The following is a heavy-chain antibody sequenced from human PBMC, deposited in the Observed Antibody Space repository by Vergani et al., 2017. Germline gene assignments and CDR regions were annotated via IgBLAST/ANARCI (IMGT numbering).Heavy chain of an antibody. D-gene: IGHD3-3*01. Sequence: QVQLQESGPGLVKPSETLSLTCTVSGGSISSYYWSWIRQPAGKGLEWIGRIYTSGSTNYNPSLKSRVTMSVATSKNQFSLKLSSVTAADTAVYYCARSLVGFGVVTYYYYYYGMDVWGQGTTVTVSS. V-gene: IGHV4-4*07. CDR2: IYTSGST. CDR3: ARSLVGFGVVTYYYYYYGMDV. CDR1: GGSISSYY. J-gene: IGHJ6*02.